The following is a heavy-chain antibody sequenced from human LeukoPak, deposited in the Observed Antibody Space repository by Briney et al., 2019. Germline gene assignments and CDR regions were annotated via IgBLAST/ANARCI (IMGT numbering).Heavy chain of an antibody. J-gene: IGHJ5*02. CDR2: IFKSGNT. D-gene: IGHD1-14*01. V-gene: IGHV4-39*01. CDR3: AGTGIRNWFEP. CDR1: GDSISTTGYF. Sequence: SETLSLTCSVSGDSISTTGYFWVWIRQSPGRDLEWIGSIFKSGNTFYNMSLESRVTLSVDTSKNEFSLSLTSVTAADTAVYYCAGTGIRNWFEPWAQGILVTVSS.